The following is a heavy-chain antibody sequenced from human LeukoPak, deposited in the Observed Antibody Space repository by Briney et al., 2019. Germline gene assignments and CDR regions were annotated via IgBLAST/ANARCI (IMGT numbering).Heavy chain of an antibody. CDR2: IYYSGST. CDR1: GGSISSYY. CDR3: ARVHYGSGSLYYYYYYMDV. V-gene: IGHV4-59*08. Sequence: SETLSLTCTVSGGSISSYYWSWIRQPPGKGLEWIGYIYYSGSTNYNPSLKSRVTISVDTSKNQFSLKLTSVTAADTAVYYCARVHYGSGSLYYYYYYMDVWGKGTTVTISS. J-gene: IGHJ6*03. D-gene: IGHD3-10*01.